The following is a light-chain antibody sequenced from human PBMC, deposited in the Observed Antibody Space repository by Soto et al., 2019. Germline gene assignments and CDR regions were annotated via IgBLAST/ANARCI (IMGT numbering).Light chain of an antibody. CDR1: SGSVSTGYY. CDR2: NTN. V-gene: IGLV8-61*01. CDR3: VLYMGSGIWM. J-gene: IGLJ3*02. Sequence: QAVVTQEPSFSVSPGGTITLTCGLSSGSVSTGYYPSWYQQTPGQAPRTLIYNTNTRSSGVPDRFSGSILGNKAALTITGAQADDESDYYCVLYMGSGIWMFGGGTKVTVL.